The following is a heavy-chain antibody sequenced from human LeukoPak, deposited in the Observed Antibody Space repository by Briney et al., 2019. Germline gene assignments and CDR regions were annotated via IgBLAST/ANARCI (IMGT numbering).Heavy chain of an antibody. Sequence: PGGSLRLSCAASGFTFSSYAMHWVRQAPGKGLEWVAVISYDGSNKYYADSVKGRFTLSRDNSKNTLYLQMNSLRAEDTAVYYCARDSGGSYFDYWGQGTLVTVSS. CDR1: GFTFSSYA. J-gene: IGHJ4*02. CDR3: ARDSGGSYFDY. CDR2: ISYDGSNK. V-gene: IGHV3-30*01. D-gene: IGHD3-16*01.